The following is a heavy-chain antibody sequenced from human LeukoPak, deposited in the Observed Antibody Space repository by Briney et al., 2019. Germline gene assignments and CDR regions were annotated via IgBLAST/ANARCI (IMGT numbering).Heavy chain of an antibody. D-gene: IGHD4-17*01. V-gene: IGHV3-23*01. CDR1: GFTFSSYA. CDR2: ISGSGGST. Sequence: GGSLRLSCAASGFTFSSYAMSWVRQAPGKGLEWVSDISGSGGSTYYADSVKGRFTISRDNSKNTLYLQMNSLRAEDTAVYYCAKSRGDYGDYVGFLFDYWGQGTLVTVSS. CDR3: AKSRGDYGDYVGFLFDY. J-gene: IGHJ4*02.